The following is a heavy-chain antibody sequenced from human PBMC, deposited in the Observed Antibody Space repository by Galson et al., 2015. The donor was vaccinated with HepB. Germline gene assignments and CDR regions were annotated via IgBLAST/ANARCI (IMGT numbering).Heavy chain of an antibody. V-gene: IGHV3-74*01. J-gene: IGHJ5*02. Sequence: SLRLSCAASGSTFSHYWMYWVRQSPGKGLVWVSRISGDGSRTSYADSVQGRFTISRDNAKNTLYLQMNSLRADDTAVYYCAREKEEQWMLRRWFDPWGQGTLVTVSS. CDR1: GSTFSHYW. CDR2: ISGDGSRT. D-gene: IGHD6-19*01. CDR3: AREKEEQWMLRRWFDP.